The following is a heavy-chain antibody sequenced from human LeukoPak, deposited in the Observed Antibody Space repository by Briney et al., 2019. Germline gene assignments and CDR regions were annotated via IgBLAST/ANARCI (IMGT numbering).Heavy chain of an antibody. CDR1: GFTFSDQY. Sequence: GGSLRLSCAASGFTFSDQYMDWVRQAPGRGLEWVGRSRNKAKSYTTEYAASVKGRFIISRDNSKNSVYLQMNSLKTEDTAVYYCARVRLAGGNPFDYWGQGTLVTVSS. D-gene: IGHD1-26*01. CDR3: ARVRLAGGNPFDY. J-gene: IGHJ4*02. V-gene: IGHV3-72*01. CDR2: SRNKAKSYTT.